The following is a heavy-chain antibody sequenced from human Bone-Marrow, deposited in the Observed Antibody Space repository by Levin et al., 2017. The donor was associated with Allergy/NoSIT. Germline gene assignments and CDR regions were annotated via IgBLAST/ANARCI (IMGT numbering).Heavy chain of an antibody. Sequence: PGGSLRLSCAASGFTFSNAWMSWVRQAPGKGLEWVGRIKSKTDGGTTDYAAPVKGRFTISRDDSKNTLYLQMNSLKTEDTAVYYCTASTSNPYAYFDYWGQGTLVTVSS. D-gene: IGHD4-17*01. CDR3: TASTSNPYAYFDY. CDR1: GFTFSNAW. V-gene: IGHV3-15*01. J-gene: IGHJ4*02. CDR2: IKSKTDGGTT.